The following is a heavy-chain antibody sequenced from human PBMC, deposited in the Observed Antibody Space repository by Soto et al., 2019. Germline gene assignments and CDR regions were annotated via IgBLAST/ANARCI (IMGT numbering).Heavy chain of an antibody. Sequence: PGGSLRLSCAASGFTFSSYAMSWVRQAPGKGLDWVSAISGSGGSTYYADSVKGRFTISRDNSKNTLYLQMNSLRAEDTAVYYCAKDYIVVVPAAMPLDAFDIWGQGTMVTVSS. V-gene: IGHV3-23*01. J-gene: IGHJ3*02. CDR1: GFTFSSYA. D-gene: IGHD2-2*01. CDR3: AKDYIVVVPAAMPLDAFDI. CDR2: ISGSGGST.